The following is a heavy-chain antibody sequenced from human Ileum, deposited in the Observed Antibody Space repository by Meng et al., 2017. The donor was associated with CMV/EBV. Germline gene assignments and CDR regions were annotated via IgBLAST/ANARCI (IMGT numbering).Heavy chain of an antibody. D-gene: IGHD4-23*01. CDR2: INPNSGDT. J-gene: IGHJ4*02. CDR3: ARGGKLDY. Sequence: SVKVSCKASEYIFHGYYIAWVRQATGQGLEWMGWINPNSGDTNYAQKFQGRISMTRDTSVNTADMELSRLRSDDTASYYCARGGKLDYWGQGTLVTVSS. CDR1: EYIFHGYY. V-gene: IGHV1-2*02.